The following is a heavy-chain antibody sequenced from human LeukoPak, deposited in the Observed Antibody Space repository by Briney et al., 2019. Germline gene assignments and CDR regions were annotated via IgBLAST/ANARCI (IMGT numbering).Heavy chain of an antibody. Sequence: PSETLSLTCTVSTGSINSYYCGWVRQPAGRGLEWIGRIYTTGHTDYDPSLQSRVTMSVDTSQKQFSLSLRSVTAADTAIYFCARHGYTASHFFLDYWSQGTLVTVSS. J-gene: IGHJ4*02. CDR1: TGSINSYY. V-gene: IGHV4-4*07. CDR2: IYTTGHT. CDR3: ARHGYTASHFFLDY. D-gene: IGHD3-16*02.